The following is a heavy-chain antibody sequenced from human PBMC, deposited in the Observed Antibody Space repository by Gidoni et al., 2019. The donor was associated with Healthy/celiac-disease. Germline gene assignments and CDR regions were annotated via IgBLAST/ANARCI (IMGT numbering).Heavy chain of an antibody. J-gene: IGHJ4*02. CDR2: ISSSGSTI. CDR1: GFPFRSYE. Sequence: EVQLVESGGGLVQPGGSLRLSCAASGFPFRSYEMNWVRQAPGKGLEWVSYISSSGSTIYYADSVKGRFTISRDNAKNSLYLQMNSLRAEDTAVYYCARDSLYTARDGYNYGGNEDYWGQGTLVTVSS. D-gene: IGHD5-12*01. V-gene: IGHV3-48*03. CDR3: ARDSLYTARDGYNYGGNEDY.